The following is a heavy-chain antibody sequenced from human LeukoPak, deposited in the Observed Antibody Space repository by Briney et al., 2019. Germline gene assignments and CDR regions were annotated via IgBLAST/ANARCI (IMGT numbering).Heavy chain of an antibody. Sequence: GGSLRLSCGASGFIFSHYGMHWVRQAPGKGLEWVAYLEKDGDDIMYGDSVKGRFTISRDNSKNKVYLQMNSLRSEDAAVYYCAKDSGTLHRGPDFWGQGTLVSVSS. CDR2: LEKDGDDI. V-gene: IGHV3-30*02. CDR1: GFIFSHYG. D-gene: IGHD3-16*01. J-gene: IGHJ4*02. CDR3: AKDSGTLHRGPDF.